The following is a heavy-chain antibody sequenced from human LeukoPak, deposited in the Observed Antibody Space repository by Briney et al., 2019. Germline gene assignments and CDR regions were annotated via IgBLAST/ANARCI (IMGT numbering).Heavy chain of an antibody. CDR1: GFTFSSYW. J-gene: IGHJ4*02. D-gene: IGHD4-23*01. CDR3: ASGYGGYVN. CDR2: ISSDGSNT. Sequence: GGSQRLSCAASGFTFSSYWMHWVRQAPGKGLVWVSRISSDGSNTIYADSVRGRFTISRDNAKHTLYLQMNSLRAEDTAVYYCASGYGGYVNWGQGTLVTVSS. V-gene: IGHV3-74*01.